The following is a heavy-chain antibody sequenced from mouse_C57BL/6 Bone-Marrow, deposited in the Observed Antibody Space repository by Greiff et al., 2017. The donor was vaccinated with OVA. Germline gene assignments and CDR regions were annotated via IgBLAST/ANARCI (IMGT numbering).Heavy chain of an antibody. J-gene: IGHJ3*01. CDR1: GFLLKRYG. Sequence: VKVVESGPGLVGPLKRLFITCTVSGFLLKRYGVDWVCQPSGKGVEWLGVIWGGGSTNYNSSLMSRLSISKDNSKSQVFLKMNSLQTDDTAMYYCAKHDGDSPFAYWGQGTLVTVSA. CDR2: IWGGGST. V-gene: IGHV2-9*01. CDR3: AKHDGDSPFAY.